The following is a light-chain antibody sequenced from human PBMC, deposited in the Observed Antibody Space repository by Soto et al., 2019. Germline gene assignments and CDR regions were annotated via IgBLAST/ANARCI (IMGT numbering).Light chain of an antibody. Sequence: QSALTQPASVSGSPGQSITISCTGTSSDIGGYKYVSWYQQHPGKAPKLMIYEVSNRPSGVSNRFSGSKSGNTASLTISGLQAEDEGDYYCSSYTSSNTVVFGGGTKLTVL. CDR1: SSDIGGYKY. CDR3: SSYTSSNTVV. CDR2: EVS. J-gene: IGLJ2*01. V-gene: IGLV2-14*01.